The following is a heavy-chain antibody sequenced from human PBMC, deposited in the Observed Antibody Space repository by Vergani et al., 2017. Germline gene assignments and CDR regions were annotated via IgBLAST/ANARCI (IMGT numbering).Heavy chain of an antibody. CDR3: ARLAYCGGDCDPPYYYYYYGMDV. CDR1: GFTFSSYG. V-gene: IGHV3-30*03. J-gene: IGHJ6*02. Sequence: QVQLVESGGGVVQPGRSLRLSCAASGFTFSSYGMHWVRQAPGKGLEWVAVISYDGSNKYYADSVKGRFTISRDNSKNTLYLQMNSLRSDDTAVYYCARLAYCGGDCDPPYYYYYYGMDVWGQGTTVTVSS. D-gene: IGHD2-21*02. CDR2: ISYDGSNK.